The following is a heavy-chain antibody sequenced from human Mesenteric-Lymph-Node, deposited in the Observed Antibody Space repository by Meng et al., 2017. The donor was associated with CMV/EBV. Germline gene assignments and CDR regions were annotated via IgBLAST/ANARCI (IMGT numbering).Heavy chain of an antibody. CDR3: ARDAIMWVLLEQITFDY. CDR2: ISAYNGNT. D-gene: IGHD1-26*01. Sequence: ASVKVSCKASGYTFTSYGISWVRQAPGQGLEWMGWISAYNGNTNYAQKLQGRVTMTTDTSTSTAYTELRSLRSDDTAVYYCARDAIMWVLLEQITFDYWGQGTLVTVSS. V-gene: IGHV1-18*01. CDR1: GYTFTSYG. J-gene: IGHJ4*02.